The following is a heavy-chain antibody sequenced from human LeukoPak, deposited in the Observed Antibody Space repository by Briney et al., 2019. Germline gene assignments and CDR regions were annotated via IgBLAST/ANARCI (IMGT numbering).Heavy chain of an antibody. V-gene: IGHV3-23*01. D-gene: IGHD6-19*01. CDR2: IGGDGGRT. Sequence: PGRSLRLSCAVAAFKVSSYAMSWVRQAPGKGLEWVSAIGGDGGRTYYADSVKGRFTISSDNSENSVSVQMTSLRAGDTAVYYCARDREEYTSAWWFDAFDLWGQGTVVTVSS. CDR3: ARDREEYTSAWWFDAFDL. CDR1: AFKVSSYA. J-gene: IGHJ3*01.